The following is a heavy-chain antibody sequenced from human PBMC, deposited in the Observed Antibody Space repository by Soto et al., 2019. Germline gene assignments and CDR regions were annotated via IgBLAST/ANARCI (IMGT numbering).Heavy chain of an antibody. Sequence: GPEVKKPGASVKVSCKASGYTFSNYGISWVRQAPGQGLEWMGWISGYNGNTAYARNLQDRVTMTIDAPTTTAYMESRSLRSDDTAVYYCARDEGIRGLEFRGLGTLVTVSS. CDR2: ISGYNGNT. CDR3: ARDEGIRGLEF. J-gene: IGHJ4*02. V-gene: IGHV1-18*04. CDR1: GYTFSNYG. D-gene: IGHD3-10*01.